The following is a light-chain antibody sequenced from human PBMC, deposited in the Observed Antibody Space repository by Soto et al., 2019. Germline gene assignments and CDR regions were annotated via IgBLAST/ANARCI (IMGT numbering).Light chain of an antibody. CDR2: EVS. CDR1: SNDVGGYDY. CDR3: NSYTSSSTLV. J-gene: IGLJ2*01. Sequence: QSALTQPASGSGSPGQSITISCSGTSNDVGGYDYVSWYQQHPGKAPKLVIYEVSNRPSWVSNRFSGSKSGNTASLTISGLQPEDEADYYCNSYTSSSTLVFGGGTKLTVL. V-gene: IGLV2-14*01.